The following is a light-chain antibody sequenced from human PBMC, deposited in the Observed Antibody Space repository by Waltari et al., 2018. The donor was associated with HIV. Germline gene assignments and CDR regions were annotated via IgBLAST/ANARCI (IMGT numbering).Light chain of an antibody. Sequence: QSALTHPASVSASHGQSPTIACTRTRSDVSAYHSFCWYQQHPGTAPNLMIYEVTNRPSGVSTRLSGSKAGDTASLTISGLQAEDEADYYCSSYTTTTTLIFGGGTTLTVL. CDR1: RSDVSAYHS. J-gene: IGLJ2*01. CDR3: SSYTTTTTLI. V-gene: IGLV2-14*01. CDR2: EVT.